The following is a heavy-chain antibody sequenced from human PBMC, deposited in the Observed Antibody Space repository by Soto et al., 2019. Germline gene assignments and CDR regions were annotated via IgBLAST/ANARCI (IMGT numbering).Heavy chain of an antibody. CDR2: IYYSGST. CDR3: ARGDCTNGLCYMGAFDI. J-gene: IGHJ3*02. Sequence: SETLSLTCAVPGGSISSYYWSWIRQPPGKGLEWIGYIYYSGSTNYNPSLKSRVTISVDTSKNQFSLKLSSVTAADTAVYYCARGDCTNGLCYMGAFDIWGPATMLTLSS. CDR1: GGSISSYY. V-gene: IGHV4-59*01. D-gene: IGHD2-8*01.